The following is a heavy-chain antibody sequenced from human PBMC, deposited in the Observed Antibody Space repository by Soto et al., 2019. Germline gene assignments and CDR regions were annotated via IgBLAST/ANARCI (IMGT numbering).Heavy chain of an antibody. J-gene: IGHJ6*03. CDR3: ARNSYDFWRGHYMDV. CDR1: GYSFTSYW. D-gene: IGHD3-3*01. V-gene: IGHV5-51*01. CDR2: IYPGDSDT. Sequence: PGESLKISCKGSGYSFTSYWIGWVRQMPGKGLEWMGIIYPGDSDTRYSPSFQGQVTISADKSISTAYLQWSSLKASDTAMYYCARNSYDFWRGHYMDVWGKGTTVTVSS.